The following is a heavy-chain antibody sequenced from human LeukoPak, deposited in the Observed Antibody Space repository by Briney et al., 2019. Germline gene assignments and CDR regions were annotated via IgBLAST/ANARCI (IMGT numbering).Heavy chain of an antibody. V-gene: IGHV4-61*02. Sequence: SETLSLTCTVSGGFISSGSYYWSWIRQPAGKGLEWIGRIYTSGSTNYNPSLKSRVTISVDTSKNQFSLKLSSVTAADTAVYYCARVGIAVAGIDYWGQGTLVTVSS. CDR2: IYTSGST. J-gene: IGHJ4*02. D-gene: IGHD6-19*01. CDR3: ARVGIAVAGIDY. CDR1: GGFISSGSYY.